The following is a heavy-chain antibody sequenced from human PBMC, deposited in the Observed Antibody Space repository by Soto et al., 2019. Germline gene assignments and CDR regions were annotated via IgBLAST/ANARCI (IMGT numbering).Heavy chain of an antibody. J-gene: IGHJ6*02. CDR2: ISGSGGST. CDR3: AKSTEGGVATIKYYYYGMDV. Sequence: GGSLRLSCAASGFTFSSYAMSWVRQAPGKGLEWVSAISGSGGSTYYADSVKGRFTISRDNSKNTLYLQMNSLRAEDTAVYYCAKSTEGGVATIKYYYYGMDVWGQGTTVTVSS. CDR1: GFTFSSYA. V-gene: IGHV3-23*01. D-gene: IGHD5-12*01.